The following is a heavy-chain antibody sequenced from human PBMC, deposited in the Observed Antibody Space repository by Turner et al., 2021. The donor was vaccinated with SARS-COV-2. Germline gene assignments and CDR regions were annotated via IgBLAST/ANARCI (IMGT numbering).Heavy chain of an antibody. V-gene: IGHV3-53*04. Sequence: EVQLVESGGGLVQPGGSLRLSCAASGFTVSRNYMSWVRQAPGKGLEWVAVIYSGGSTYYADSVKGRFTISRHNSKNTLYLQMNSLRAEDTAVYHCARDLVAYGMDVWGQGTTVTVSS. D-gene: IGHD2-15*01. CDR1: GFTVSRNY. CDR3: ARDLVAYGMDV. J-gene: IGHJ6*02. CDR2: IYSGGST.